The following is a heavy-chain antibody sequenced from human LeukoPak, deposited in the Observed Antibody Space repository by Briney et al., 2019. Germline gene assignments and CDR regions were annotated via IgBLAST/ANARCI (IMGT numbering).Heavy chain of an antibody. CDR1: GFTFSSYW. V-gene: IGHV3-7*01. J-gene: IGHJ6*03. Sequence: PGGSLRLSCAASGFTFSSYWMSWVRQAPGKGLEWVANIKQDGSEKYYVDSVKGRFTISRDNAKNSLYLQMNSLRAEDTAVYYCARDKSSSWYGDDYYHMDVWGKGTTVTVSS. CDR3: ARDKSSSWYGDDYYHMDV. D-gene: IGHD6-13*01. CDR2: IKQDGSEK.